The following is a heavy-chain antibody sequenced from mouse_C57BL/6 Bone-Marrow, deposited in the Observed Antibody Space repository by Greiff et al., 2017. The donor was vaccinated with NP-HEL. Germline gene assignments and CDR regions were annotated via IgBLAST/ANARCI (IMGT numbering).Heavy chain of an antibody. J-gene: IGHJ1*03. V-gene: IGHV8-12*01. CDR1: GFSLSTSGMG. CDR3: ARRRGELTGTPHWYFDV. D-gene: IGHD4-1*01. CDR2: IYWDDDK. Sequence: QVTLKVSGPGILQSSQTLSLTCSFSGFSLSTSGMGVSWIRQPSGKGLEWLAHIYWDDDKRYNPSLKSRLTISKDTSRNQLFLKITSVDTADTATYYSARRRGELTGTPHWYFDVWGTGTTVTVSS.